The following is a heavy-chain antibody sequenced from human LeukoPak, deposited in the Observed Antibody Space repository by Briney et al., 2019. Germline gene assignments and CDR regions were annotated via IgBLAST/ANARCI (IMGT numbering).Heavy chain of an antibody. CDR2: INPDRGGT. D-gene: IGHD3-22*01. J-gene: IGHJ4*02. Sequence: GASVKVSCKASGYTFTGYYMHWVRQAPGQGLEWVGWINPDRGGTNYAQKFQGRVTMTRDTSIRTAYMELSRLRSDDTAVYYCARVDDRGHYYDSSGPRKLFDYWGQGTLVTVSS. CDR1: GYTFTGYY. CDR3: ARVDDRGHYYDSSGPRKLFDY. V-gene: IGHV1-2*02.